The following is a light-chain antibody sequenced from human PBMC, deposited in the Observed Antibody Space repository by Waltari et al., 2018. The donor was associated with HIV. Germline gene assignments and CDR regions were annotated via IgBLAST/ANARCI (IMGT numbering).Light chain of an antibody. CDR2: DVP. Sequence: QSALTQPPPASGSPVQSVAVPFTASRNDIVPSNSGSWYQHHPGNAPNLLIYDVPRRPPGIPDRVSGTKSGYTASLTVSDLQVEDEADYYCVSYTEKDTFLLFGGGTKLAV. V-gene: IGLV2-8*01. CDR3: VSYTEKDTFLL. CDR1: RNDIVPSNS. J-gene: IGLJ2*01.